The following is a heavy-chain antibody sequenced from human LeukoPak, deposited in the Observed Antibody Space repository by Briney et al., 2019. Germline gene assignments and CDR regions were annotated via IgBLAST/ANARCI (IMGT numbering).Heavy chain of an antibody. CDR2: INPNSGGT. D-gene: IGHD3-3*01. J-gene: IGHJ4*02. Sequence: AASVKVSCKASGYTFTGYYMHWVRQAPGQGLEWMGRINPNSGGTNYAQKFQGRVTMTRDTSISTAYMELSRLRSDDTSVYYCAREREIDYEFWSGYYSPVCGGYWGQGTLGTVSS. V-gene: IGHV1-2*06. CDR1: GYTFTGYY. CDR3: AREREIDYEFWSGYYSPVCGGY.